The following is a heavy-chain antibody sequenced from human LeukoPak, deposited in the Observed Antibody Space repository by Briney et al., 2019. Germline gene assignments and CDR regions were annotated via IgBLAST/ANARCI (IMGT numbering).Heavy chain of an antibody. Sequence: SETLSLTCAVYGGSFSGYYWSWIRQPPGKGLEWIGESNHSGSTNYNPSLKRRVTISVVTSKNQSSLKLSSVTAADTAVYYCARGVATGTSALYYFDYWGQGTLVTVSS. V-gene: IGHV4-34*01. D-gene: IGHD1-1*01. CDR1: GGSFSGYY. CDR3: ARGVATGTSALYYFDY. J-gene: IGHJ4*02. CDR2: SNHSGST.